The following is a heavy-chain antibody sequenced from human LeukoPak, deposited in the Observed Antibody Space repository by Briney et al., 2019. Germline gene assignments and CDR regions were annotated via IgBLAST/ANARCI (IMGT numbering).Heavy chain of an antibody. J-gene: IGHJ4*02. CDR2: IYYSGST. Sequence: ASETLSLTCTVSGGSISSGGYYWSWIRQHPGKGLEWIGSIYYSGSTYYNPSLKSRLTISVDTSKNQFSLKLTSVTAADTAVYYCARVSPYDFWSGYSAFDYWGQGTLVTVSS. CDR3: ARVSPYDFWSGYSAFDY. D-gene: IGHD3-3*01. CDR1: GGSISSGGYY. V-gene: IGHV4-31*03.